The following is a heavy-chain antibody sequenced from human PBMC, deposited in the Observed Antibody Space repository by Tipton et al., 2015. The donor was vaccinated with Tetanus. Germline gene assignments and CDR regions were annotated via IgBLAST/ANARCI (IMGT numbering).Heavy chain of an antibody. V-gene: IGHV4-59*01. CDR2: VFHSGST. D-gene: IGHD3-16*02. CDR1: GDSMTKYY. Sequence: LRLSCTVSGDSMTKYYWSWIRQPPGKGLEWISYVFHSGSTNYNPSLKSRVTISMDTSKNQISPKLSSVTAADTAVYFCARRSYCSSARCFDAFDLWGPGTRVTVSS. CDR3: ARRSYCSSARCFDAFDL. J-gene: IGHJ3*01.